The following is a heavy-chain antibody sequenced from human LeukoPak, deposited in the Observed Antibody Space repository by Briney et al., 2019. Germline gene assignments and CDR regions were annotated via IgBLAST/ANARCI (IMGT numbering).Heavy chain of an antibody. CDR3: AEHGSWSYYYYYMDV. V-gene: IGHV3-23*01. CDR2: ISGSGGST. J-gene: IGHJ6*03. CDR1: GFTFSSYA. D-gene: IGHD3-10*01. Sequence: GGSLRLSCAASGFTFSSYAMSWVRQAPGKGLEWVSAISGSGGSTYYADSVKGRFTISRDNSKNTLYLQMNSLRAEDTAVYYCAEHGSWSYYYYYMDVWGKGTTVTVSS.